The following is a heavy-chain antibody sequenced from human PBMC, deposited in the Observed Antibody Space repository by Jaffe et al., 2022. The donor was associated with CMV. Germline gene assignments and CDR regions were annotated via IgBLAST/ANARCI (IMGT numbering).Heavy chain of an antibody. V-gene: IGHV3-23*01. D-gene: IGHD3-22*01. Sequence: EVQLLESGGGLVQPGGSLRLSCAASGFTFSSYAMSWVRQAPGKGLEWVSAISGSGGSTYYADSVKGRFTISRDNSKNTLYLQMNSLRAEDTAVYYCAKDHLITMIVVVIPNAFDIWGQGTMVTVSS. J-gene: IGHJ3*02. CDR2: ISGSGGST. CDR1: GFTFSSYA. CDR3: AKDHLITMIVVVIPNAFDI.